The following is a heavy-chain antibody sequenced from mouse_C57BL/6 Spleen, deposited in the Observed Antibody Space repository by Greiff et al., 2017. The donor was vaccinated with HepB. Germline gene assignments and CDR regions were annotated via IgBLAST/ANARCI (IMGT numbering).Heavy chain of an antibody. Sequence: VQLQQSGTVLARPGASVKMSCKTSGYTFTSYWMHWVKQRPGQGLEWIGAIYPGNSDTSYNQKFKGKAKLTAVTSASTAYMELSSLTNEDSAVYYCTREGVYGNYGYFDVWGTGTTVTVSS. CDR1: GYTFTSYW. CDR2: IYPGNSDT. D-gene: IGHD2-1*01. CDR3: TREGVYGNYGYFDV. J-gene: IGHJ1*03. V-gene: IGHV1-5*01.